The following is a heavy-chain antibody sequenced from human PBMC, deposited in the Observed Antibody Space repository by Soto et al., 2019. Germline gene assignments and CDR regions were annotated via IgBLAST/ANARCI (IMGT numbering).Heavy chain of an antibody. CDR1: GGSISSGDFS. J-gene: IGHJ3*02. CDR2: IYYSGTT. V-gene: IGHV4-30-4*01. Sequence: PSETLSLTCTVSGGSISSGDFSWSWIRQPPGKGLEWIGYIYYSGTTYYNPSLKSRVTISVDTSKNQFTLKLSSVTAADTAVYYCASLYDSSGYLHGFDIWGQGTMVTVSS. CDR3: ASLYDSSGYLHGFDI. D-gene: IGHD3-22*01.